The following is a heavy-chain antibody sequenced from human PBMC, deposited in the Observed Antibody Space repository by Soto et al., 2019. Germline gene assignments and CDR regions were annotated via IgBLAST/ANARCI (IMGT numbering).Heavy chain of an antibody. D-gene: IGHD2-8*02. V-gene: IGHV1-3*01. J-gene: IGHJ5*02. Sequence: QVQLVQSGAEVKKPGASVKVSCKASGYTFTSYAMHWVRQAPGQRLEWMGWINAGNGNTKYSQKVQGRVTITRDTSASTAYMELSSLRAEDTAVYYCARGSHMQRVWSVNWFDPWGQGTLVTVSS. CDR3: ARGSHMQRVWSVNWFDP. CDR1: GYTFTSYA. CDR2: INAGNGNT.